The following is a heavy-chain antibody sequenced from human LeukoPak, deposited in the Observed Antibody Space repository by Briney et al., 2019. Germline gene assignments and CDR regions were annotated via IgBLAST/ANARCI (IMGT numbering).Heavy chain of an antibody. D-gene: IGHD1-26*01. CDR3: ARVGGSYLYYFDY. CDR2: IIPIFGTA. CDR1: GGTFSSYA. J-gene: IGHJ4*02. Sequence: GSSVKVSCRASGGTFSSYAISWVRQAPGQGLEWMGGIIPIFGTANYAQKFQGRVTNTADESTSTAYMELSSLRSEDTAVYYCARVGGSYLYYFDYWGQGTLVTVSS. V-gene: IGHV1-69*01.